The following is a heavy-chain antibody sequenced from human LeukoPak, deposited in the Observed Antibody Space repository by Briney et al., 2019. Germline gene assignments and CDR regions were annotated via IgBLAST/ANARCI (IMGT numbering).Heavy chain of an antibody. J-gene: IGHJ3*02. CDR2: IYDSGST. Sequence: SETLSLTCAVSGYSISSGYYWGWIRQPRGKGLVWIGSIYDSGSTYYNPSLKSRVTISVDTSKNQFSLKLSSVTAADTAVYYCAIQTYYYDSSGYYPHDAFDIWGQGTMVTVSS. V-gene: IGHV4-38-2*01. D-gene: IGHD3-22*01. CDR3: AIQTYYYDSSGYYPHDAFDI. CDR1: GYSISSGYY.